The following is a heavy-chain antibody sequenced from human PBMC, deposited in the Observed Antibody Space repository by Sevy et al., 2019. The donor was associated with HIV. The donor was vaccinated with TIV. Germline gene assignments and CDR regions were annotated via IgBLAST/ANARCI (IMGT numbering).Heavy chain of an antibody. Sequence: SETLSLTCTVSGDSIDSNYWNWIRQPPGKGLEWIGYPYYSGVTNYNPSLKSRVTISVDTSKNQFSLKRRSVTAADTAVYYCARAPTAPNGMDVWGQGTTVTVSS. CDR1: GDSIDSNY. J-gene: IGHJ6*02. D-gene: IGHD1-1*01. CDR2: PYYSGVT. V-gene: IGHV4-59*01. CDR3: ARAPTAPNGMDV.